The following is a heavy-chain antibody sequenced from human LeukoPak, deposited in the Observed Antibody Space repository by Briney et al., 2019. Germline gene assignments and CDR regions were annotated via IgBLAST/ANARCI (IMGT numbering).Heavy chain of an antibody. CDR1: GFTVSGNY. CDR2: ITGSGGTT. CDR3: AKSRSEVVVAAANY. D-gene: IGHD2-15*01. V-gene: IGHV3-23*01. J-gene: IGHJ4*02. Sequence: PGGSLRLSCAASGFTVSGNYMSWVRQAPGKGLEWVSAITGSGGTTYYADSVRGRFTISRDNSKNTLYLQMNSLRAEDTAIYYCAKSRSEVVVAAANYWGQGTLITVSS.